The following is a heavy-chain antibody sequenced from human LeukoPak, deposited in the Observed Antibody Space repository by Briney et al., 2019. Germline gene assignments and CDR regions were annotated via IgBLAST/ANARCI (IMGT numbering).Heavy chain of an antibody. D-gene: IGHD5-12*01. V-gene: IGHV1-18*01. CDR3: ARVVYSGYPDGTVDAFDI. CDR1: GYTFTSYG. J-gene: IGHJ3*02. CDR2: ISAYNGNT. Sequence: ASVKVSCKASGYTFTSYGIHWVRQAPGQGLEWMGWISAYNGNTNYAQKLQGRVTMTTDTSTSTAYMELRSLRSDDTAVYYCARVVYSGYPDGTVDAFDIWAKGQWSPSLQ.